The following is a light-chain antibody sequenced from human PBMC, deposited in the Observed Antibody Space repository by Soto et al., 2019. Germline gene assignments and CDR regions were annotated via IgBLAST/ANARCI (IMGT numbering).Light chain of an antibody. V-gene: IGKV3-20*01. CDR2: GAS. CDR1: QSITSNY. CDR3: QQYGSSFT. J-gene: IGKJ3*01. Sequence: EIVLTQSPGTLSLSTGERATLSCRASQSITSNYVAWYQHKPGQAPRLLIYGASSRATGIPATFSGSGSWTDFTLTISRLDPDNSAVYYCQQYGSSFTFGPGTKVEIK.